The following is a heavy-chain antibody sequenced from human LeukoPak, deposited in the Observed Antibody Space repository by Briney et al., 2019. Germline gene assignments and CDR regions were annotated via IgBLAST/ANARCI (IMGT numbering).Heavy chain of an antibody. J-gene: IGHJ4*02. Sequence: PGGSPRLSCAASGFTFSNYAMHWIRQAPGKGLEWVAVISYDGSIKYYADSLKGRFTISRDNSKNTLYLQMNSLRAEDTAVYYCARTLALYGSGSFFDFWGQGTLVTVSS. V-gene: IGHV3-30-3*01. D-gene: IGHD3-10*01. CDR3: ARTLALYGSGSFFDF. CDR2: ISYDGSIK. CDR1: GFTFSNYA.